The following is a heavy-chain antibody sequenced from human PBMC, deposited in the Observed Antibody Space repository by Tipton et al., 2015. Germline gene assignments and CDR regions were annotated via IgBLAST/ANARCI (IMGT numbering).Heavy chain of an antibody. CDR2: VYNTGNT. Sequence: TLSLTCTVSGGSISSGGYYWSWIRQHPGKGLEWIAYVYNTGNTFYNPSLKSRLTVSPDTSKNQFSLKLSSVTAADTAVYYCARAYDSTGYYYPTPFDYWGQGTLVTVSS. D-gene: IGHD3-22*01. CDR1: GGSISSGGYY. CDR3: ARAYDSTGYYYPTPFDY. J-gene: IGHJ4*02. V-gene: IGHV4-31*03.